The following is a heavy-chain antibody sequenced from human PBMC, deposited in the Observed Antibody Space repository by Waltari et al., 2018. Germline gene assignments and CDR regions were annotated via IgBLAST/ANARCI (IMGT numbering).Heavy chain of an antibody. CDR3: ARGYPQIVVVIATYYFDY. CDR2: MNPNSGNK. V-gene: IGHV1-8*03. Sequence: QVQLVQSWPEVKKPGASVKVSCKASGYTLTSYDINWVRQATGQGLDWMGWMNPNSGNKGYEQQFQGRVTITRNISMSTVYMVLISLISEVTAVYYCARGYPQIVVVIATYYFDYWGQGTLVTVSS. J-gene: IGHJ4*02. D-gene: IGHD2-21*01. CDR1: GYTLTSYD.